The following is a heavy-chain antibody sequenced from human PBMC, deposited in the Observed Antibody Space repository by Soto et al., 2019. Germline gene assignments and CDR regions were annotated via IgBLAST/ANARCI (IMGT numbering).Heavy chain of an antibody. CDR3: ARGTLRVLRFLEWLSPGDWFDP. V-gene: IGHV3-33*01. Sequence: QVQLVESGGGVVQPGRSLRLSCAASGFTFSSYGMHWVRQAPGKGLEWVAVIWYDGSNKYYADSVKGRFTISRDNSKNTLYLQMNCLRAEDTAVYYCARGTLRVLRFLEWLSPGDWFDPWGQGTLVTVSS. J-gene: IGHJ5*02. D-gene: IGHD3-3*01. CDR1: GFTFSSYG. CDR2: IWYDGSNK.